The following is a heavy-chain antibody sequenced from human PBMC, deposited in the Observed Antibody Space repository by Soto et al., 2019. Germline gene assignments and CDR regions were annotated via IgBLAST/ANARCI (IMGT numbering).Heavy chain of an antibody. CDR1: GYSFTSYG. CDR3: ERDNGFGESDV. Sequence: QVQLVQSGAEVKKPGASVKVSCKSTGYSFTSYGISWVRQAPGQGLEWMGWISAYNGNTNDAQKLQGRVTMTTDTSTRTANMKLSRLRSDDTAVYYCERDNGFGESDVLGQGTTVTVSS. D-gene: IGHD3-10*01. CDR2: ISAYNGNT. V-gene: IGHV1-18*01. J-gene: IGHJ6*02.